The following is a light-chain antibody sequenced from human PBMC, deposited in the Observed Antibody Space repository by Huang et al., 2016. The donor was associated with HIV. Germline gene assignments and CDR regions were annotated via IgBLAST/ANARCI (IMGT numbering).Light chain of an antibody. CDR3: QQYDAYSYT. J-gene: IGKJ2*01. CDR1: QSISTW. CDR2: KAS. Sequence: DIQMTQSPSTLSASVGDSVTITCRASQSISTWLAWYQQKPGKAPKVLIYKASSLKSGVPSRFSGSGSGTEFTLTISGVQPEDFATYYCQQYDAYSYTFGQGTKLEIK. V-gene: IGKV1-5*03.